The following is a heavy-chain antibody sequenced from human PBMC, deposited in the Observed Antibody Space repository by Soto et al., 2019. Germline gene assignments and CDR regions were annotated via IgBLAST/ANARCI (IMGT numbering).Heavy chain of an antibody. CDR1: GFTFSSYW. CDR3: ARPRYDGSGTPFDH. D-gene: IGHD3-22*01. Sequence: EVQLVESGGALVQPGGSLRLSCAASGFTFSSYWMHWVRQAPGKGLVWVSRINGDGSTTTYAEYVKGRFIISRDNAKNMLYLQMNSLTAEDTAVYYCARPRYDGSGTPFDHWGQGTLVTVSS. V-gene: IGHV3-74*01. J-gene: IGHJ4*02. CDR2: INGDGSTT.